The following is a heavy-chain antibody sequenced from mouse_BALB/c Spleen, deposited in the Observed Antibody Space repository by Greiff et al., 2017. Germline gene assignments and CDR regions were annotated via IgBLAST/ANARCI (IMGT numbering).Heavy chain of an antibody. V-gene: IGHV5-6*01. CDR3: ARHYYGSLYYFDY. J-gene: IGHJ2*01. CDR1: GFTFSSYG. Sequence: EVMLVESGGDLVKPGGSLKPSCAASGFTFSSYGMSWVRQTPDKRLEWVATISSGGSYTYYPDSVKGRFTISRDNAKNTLYLQMSSLKSEDTAMYYCARHYYGSLYYFDYWGQGTTLTVSS. D-gene: IGHD1-1*01. CDR2: ISSGGSYT.